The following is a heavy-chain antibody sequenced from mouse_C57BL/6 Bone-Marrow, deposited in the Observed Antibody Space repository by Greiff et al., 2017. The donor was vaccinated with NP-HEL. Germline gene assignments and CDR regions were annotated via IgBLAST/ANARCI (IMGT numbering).Heavy chain of an antibody. CDR1: GFNIKDDY. CDR3: TTERIYLDY. Sequence: VQLQQSGAELVRPGASVKLSCTASGFNIKDDYMHWVKQRPEQGLEWIGWIDPENGDTEYASKLQGKATITADTSSNTAYLQLSSLTSEDTAVYYCTTERIYLDYWGQGTTLTVSS. J-gene: IGHJ2*01. CDR2: IDPENGDT. V-gene: IGHV14-4*01. D-gene: IGHD1-1*01.